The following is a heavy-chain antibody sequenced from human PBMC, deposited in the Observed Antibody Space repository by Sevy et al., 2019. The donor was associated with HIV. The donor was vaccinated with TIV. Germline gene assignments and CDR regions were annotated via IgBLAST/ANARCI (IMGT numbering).Heavy chain of an antibody. J-gene: IGHJ3*01. V-gene: IGHV3-73*01. CDR3: LMGTQTRGNVDAFDF. CDR2: IRSNGKSHQT. D-gene: IGHD1-1*01. Sequence: GGSLRLSCAASGFTLSGSALHWVRQSSEKGLEWLGRIRSNGKSHQTAYAAWLEGRFTVSRDNSKNTAFLQMNSLKIEDTAVYYCLMGTQTRGNVDAFDFWGQGTKVTVSS. CDR1: GFTLSGSA.